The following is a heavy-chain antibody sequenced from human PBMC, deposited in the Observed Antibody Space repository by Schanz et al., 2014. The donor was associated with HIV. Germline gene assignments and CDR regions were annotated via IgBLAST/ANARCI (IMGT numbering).Heavy chain of an antibody. CDR2: MSWNRRRI. D-gene: IGHD1-26*01. CDR3: AKGIMGATEYYYGMDV. Sequence: EVQLVASGGELVQPGRSLRLSCAASGFIFDDYAMHWVRQAPGKGLEWVSGMSWNRRRIGYADSVKGRFSISRDNAKNSLYLQMNSLGTEDTALYYCAKGIMGATEYYYGMDVWGQGTTVT. J-gene: IGHJ6*02. V-gene: IGHV3-9*01. CDR1: GFIFDDYA.